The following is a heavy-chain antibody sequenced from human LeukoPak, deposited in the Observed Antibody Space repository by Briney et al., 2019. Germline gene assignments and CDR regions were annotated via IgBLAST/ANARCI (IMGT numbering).Heavy chain of an antibody. CDR1: GFTFSSYA. J-gene: IGHJ4*02. D-gene: IGHD1-1*01. V-gene: IGHV3-30*04. CDR3: AKDTPTTGYHLDS. Sequence: SGGSLRLSCAASGFTFSSYAMHWVRQAPGKGLEWVAVISYDGSNKYYADSVKGRFTISRDNSENTLYLQINSLRVEDTAVYYCAKDTPTTGYHLDSWGQGTLVTVSS. CDR2: ISYDGSNK.